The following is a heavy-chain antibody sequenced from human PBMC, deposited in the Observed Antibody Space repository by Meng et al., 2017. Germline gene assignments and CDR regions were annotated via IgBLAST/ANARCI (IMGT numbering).Heavy chain of an antibody. D-gene: IGHD2-2*01. J-gene: IGHJ4*02. Sequence: GQVGESGGGLGKPGGSLRLSCAASGFTFSDYYMSWIRQAPGKGLEWVSYISSSGSTIYYADSVKGRFTISRDNAKNSLYLQMNSLRAEDTAVYYCARQGYCSSTSCYGPDYWGQGTLVTVSS. V-gene: IGHV3-11*01. CDR1: GFTFSDYY. CDR3: ARQGYCSSTSCYGPDY. CDR2: ISSSGSTI.